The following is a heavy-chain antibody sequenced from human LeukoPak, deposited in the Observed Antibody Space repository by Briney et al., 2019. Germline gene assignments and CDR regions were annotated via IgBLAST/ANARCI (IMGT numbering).Heavy chain of an antibody. D-gene: IGHD2-15*01. J-gene: IGHJ4*02. CDR3: ARDCSGSSCYWIH. Sequence: ASVKVSCKASGYTFSSYGISWVRQAPGQGLEWLGYISAYNGNTNYAQKVQGRITMTTDTSTSTAYMEMRSLRPDDTAVYYCARDCSGSSCYWIHWGQGTLVTVSS. CDR2: ISAYNGNT. V-gene: IGHV1-18*01. CDR1: GYTFSSYG.